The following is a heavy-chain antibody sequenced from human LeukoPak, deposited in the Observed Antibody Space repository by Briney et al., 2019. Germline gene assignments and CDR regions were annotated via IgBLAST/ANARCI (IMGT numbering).Heavy chain of an antibody. Sequence: GGSLRLSCAASGFTFSSYAMHWVRQAPGKGLEYVSAISSNGGSTYYANSVKGRFTISRDNSKNTLYLQMGSLRAEDTAVYYCAKDTSPLYGMDVWGQGTTVTVSS. D-gene: IGHD1-26*01. V-gene: IGHV3-64*01. J-gene: IGHJ6*02. CDR3: AKDTSPLYGMDV. CDR1: GFTFSSYA. CDR2: ISSNGGST.